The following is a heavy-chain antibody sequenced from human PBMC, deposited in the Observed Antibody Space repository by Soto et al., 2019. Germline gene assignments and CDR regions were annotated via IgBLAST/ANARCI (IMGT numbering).Heavy chain of an antibody. CDR1: GFTFSSYA. J-gene: IGHJ4*02. Sequence: EVQLLESGGGLVQPGGSLRLSFAASGFTFSSYAMSWVRQAPGKGLEWVSAISGSGVSTYYADSVKGRFTISRDNSKNTLYLQMNSLRAEDTAVYYCAKEYEYSSGWERIDYWGQGTLVTVSS. CDR3: AKEYEYSSGWERIDY. V-gene: IGHV3-23*01. D-gene: IGHD6-19*01. CDR2: ISGSGVST.